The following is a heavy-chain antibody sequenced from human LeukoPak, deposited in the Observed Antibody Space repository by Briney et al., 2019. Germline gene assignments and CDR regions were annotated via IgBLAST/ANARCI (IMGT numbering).Heavy chain of an antibody. V-gene: IGHV1-24*01. D-gene: IGHD1-26*01. CDR2: FDPEDGET. CDR3: ATDMGQWEPNYYGMDV. CDR1: GYTLTELS. J-gene: IGHJ6*02. Sequence: ASVKVSCKVSGYTLTELSMHWVRQAPGKGLEWMGGFDPEDGETIYAQKFQGRVTMTEDTSTDTAYMELSSLRSEDTAVYYCATDMGQWEPNYYGMDVWGQGTTVTVS.